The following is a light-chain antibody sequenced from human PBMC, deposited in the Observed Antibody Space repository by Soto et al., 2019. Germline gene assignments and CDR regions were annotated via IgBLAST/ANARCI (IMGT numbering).Light chain of an antibody. CDR1: QSIRSY. J-gene: IGKJ4*02. CDR2: AAS. Sequence: DIQLTKSPSALSASVEDRVTITCRASQSIRSYLNWCQQKPGKAPKLLIYAASSLQTGVSSRFSGSGSGTEFTLTISSLQPEDFGPDYCQEYTIHHGTSGERAKV. CDR3: QEYTIHHGT. V-gene: IGKV1-39*01.